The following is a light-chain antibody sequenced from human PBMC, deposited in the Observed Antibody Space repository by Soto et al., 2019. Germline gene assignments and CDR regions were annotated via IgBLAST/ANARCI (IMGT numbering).Light chain of an antibody. CDR3: GTWDSSLSPTVV. J-gene: IGLJ2*01. V-gene: IGLV1-51*01. Sequence: QSVLTQPPSVSAAPGQKGIISCSGSGSNIGSNYVSWYQQVPGTAPKLLIYDNNRRPSGIPARFSGSKSVTSATLAITGLQTGDVADYYCGTWDSSLSPTVVFGGGTKVTVL. CDR1: GSNIGSNY. CDR2: DNN.